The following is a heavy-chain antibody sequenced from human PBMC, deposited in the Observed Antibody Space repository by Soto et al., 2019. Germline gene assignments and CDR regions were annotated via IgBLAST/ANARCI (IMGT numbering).Heavy chain of an antibody. CDR2: ISYDGSIE. Sequence: GGSLRLSCTASGFTFRSYGMHWVRQAPGKGLEWVAVISYDGSIEYYADSVKDRFTISRDNSKNTVYLQMNSLRAEDTAVYYCSGYYGGDGAFDIWGQGTMVTVSS. D-gene: IGHD3-22*01. CDR1: GFTFRSYG. J-gene: IGHJ3*02. V-gene: IGHV3-30*03. CDR3: SGYYGGDGAFDI.